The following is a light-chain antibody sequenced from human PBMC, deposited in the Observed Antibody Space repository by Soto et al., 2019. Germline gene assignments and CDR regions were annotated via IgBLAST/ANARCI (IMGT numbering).Light chain of an antibody. CDR1: QRFRSG. V-gene: IGKV1-5*03. J-gene: IGKJ5*01. CDR3: QQYQSYAT. CDR2: KAT. Sequence: IELTQCPSSLCASVGGRVPFPCRASQRFRSGLTWYTQKPGQAPKILIYKATSFESGVPRRLGGSGSRKEFTLTTSSLQPDDVATDYCQQYQSYATFGQGTRLDIK.